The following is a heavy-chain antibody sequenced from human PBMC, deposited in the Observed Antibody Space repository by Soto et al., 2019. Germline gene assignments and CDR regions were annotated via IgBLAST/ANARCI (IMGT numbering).Heavy chain of an antibody. D-gene: IGHD5-18*01. CDR3: AKDWLHGYTEPYYYMDV. CDR2: ISYDGSNK. CDR1: GFTFSSYG. J-gene: IGHJ6*03. Sequence: QVQLVESGGGVVQPGRSLRLSCAASGFTFSSYGMHWVRQAPGKGLEWVAVISYDGSNKYYADSVKGRFTISRDNSKNTLYLQMNSLRAEDTAVYYCAKDWLHGYTEPYYYMDVWGKGTTVTVSS. V-gene: IGHV3-30*18.